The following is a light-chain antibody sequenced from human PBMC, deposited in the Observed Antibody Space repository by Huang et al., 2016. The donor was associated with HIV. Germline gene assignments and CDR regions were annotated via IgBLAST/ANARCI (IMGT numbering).Light chain of an antibody. CDR1: QSVSVY. V-gene: IGKV3-11*01. CDR2: NAS. Sequence: EIVLAQSPVTLSLSPGERATLACRASQSVSVYLAWYQQKAGQPPRLLIYNASNRATVIPARFSGSGSGTDFTLTISSLEPEDFAVYYCQQRSDWPPTFGRGTKVEIK. J-gene: IGKJ1*01. CDR3: QQRSDWPPT.